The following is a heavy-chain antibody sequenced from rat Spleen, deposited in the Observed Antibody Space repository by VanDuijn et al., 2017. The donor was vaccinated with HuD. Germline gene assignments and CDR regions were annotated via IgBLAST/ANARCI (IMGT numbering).Heavy chain of an antibody. J-gene: IGHJ4*01. CDR3: ATDGYYDGTYYAVYIMDA. V-gene: IGHV5-20*01. CDR2: ISTRGGST. CDR1: DFTFSDYN. Sequence: EVQLVESGGGLVQPGRSLKLSCAASDFTFSDYNMAWVRQAPKKGLEWVATISTRGGSTYYRDSVKGRFTISRDNGKSSLHLQMDSLRSEDTATYYCATDGYYDGTYYAVYIMDARGQGASVTVSS. D-gene: IGHD1-12*02.